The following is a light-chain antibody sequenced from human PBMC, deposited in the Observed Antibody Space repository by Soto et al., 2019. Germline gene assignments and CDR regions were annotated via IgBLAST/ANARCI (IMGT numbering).Light chain of an antibody. CDR2: GAS. V-gene: IGKV3D-15*01. Sequence: EIVMTNSPATLSVSRWEIVTLSCRASQSVSSTLAWYQQKPGQAPRLLIYGASTRATGIPARFSFRGSVTESPLTISSLSSEDFVVYYRQQNYYPWTFGQATKVDIK. J-gene: IGKJ1*01. CDR1: QSVSST. CDR3: QQNYYPWT.